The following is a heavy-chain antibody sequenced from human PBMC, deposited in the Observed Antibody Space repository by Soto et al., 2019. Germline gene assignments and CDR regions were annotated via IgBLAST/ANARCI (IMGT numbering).Heavy chain of an antibody. D-gene: IGHD6-19*01. CDR2: IYPGDSDT. Sequence: GESLKISCKGSGYSFTSYWIGWVRQMPGKGLEWMGIIYPGDSDTRYSPSFQGQVTISADKSISTAYLQWSSLKASDTAMYYCARGFGSSGPNDAFDIWGQGTMVTVSS. CDR3: ARGFGSSGPNDAFDI. CDR1: GYSFTSYW. V-gene: IGHV5-51*01. J-gene: IGHJ3*02.